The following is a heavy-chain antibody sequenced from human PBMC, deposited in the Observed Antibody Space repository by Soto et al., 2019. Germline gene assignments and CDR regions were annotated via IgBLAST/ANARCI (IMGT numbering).Heavy chain of an antibody. V-gene: IGHV3-11*01. CDR3: ARVGCSASCFSDWFDP. Sequence: QVHLVESGGGLVKPGGSLRLSCAASGFTFSDYYMHWIRQAPGKGLEWVSYISGSGYTIHYADSVQGRFTISRDNAKNSLYLQMSSLRAEDTAVYYCARVGCSASCFSDWFDPWGQGTLVTVSS. CDR2: ISGSGYTI. J-gene: IGHJ5*02. CDR1: GFTFSDYY. D-gene: IGHD2-2*01.